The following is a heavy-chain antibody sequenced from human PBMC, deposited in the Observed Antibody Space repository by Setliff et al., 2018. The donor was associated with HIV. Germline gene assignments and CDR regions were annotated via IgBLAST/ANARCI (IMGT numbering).Heavy chain of an antibody. CDR2: IYYSGST. CDR1: GGSISSSSYY. D-gene: IGHD3-22*01. V-gene: IGHV4-39*01. J-gene: IGHJ4*02. Sequence: SETLSLTCTVSGGSISSSSYYWGWIRQPPGKGLEWIGSIYYSGSTYYNPSLKSRVTISVDTSKNQFSLKLSSVTAADTAVYYCRSYYYDSSGYYYVHIGRSTGDYWGQGTLVTVSS. CDR3: RSYYYDSSGYYYVHIGRSTGDY.